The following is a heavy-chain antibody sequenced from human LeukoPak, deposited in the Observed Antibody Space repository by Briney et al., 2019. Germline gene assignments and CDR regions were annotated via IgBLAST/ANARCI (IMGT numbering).Heavy chain of an antibody. Sequence: PSETLSLTCSVSGGSISRSPYYWGWIRQPPGKGLEWIGTISYSGSTYYNPSLKSRVTIFVDTSKNQFSLKLSSVTAADTAVFYCARLTQDYYYYYYMGVWGKGTTVTISS. V-gene: IGHV4-39*01. CDR3: ARLTQDYYYYYYMGV. CDR2: ISYSGST. J-gene: IGHJ6*03. CDR1: GGSISRSPYY.